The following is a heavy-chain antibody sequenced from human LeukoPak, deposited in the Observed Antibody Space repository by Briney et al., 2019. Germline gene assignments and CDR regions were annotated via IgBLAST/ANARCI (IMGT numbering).Heavy chain of an antibody. CDR3: TRETTPRYDSSGYRPPLFDY. Sequence: ASVKVSCKSSGYTFTSYGMSWVRQAPGQGLEWMGWISAYNGNGNYAQKLQGRVTMTTETSTRTAYMELRSLRSDDTAVYYCTRETTPRYDSSGYRPPLFDYWGQGTLVTVSS. V-gene: IGHV1-18*01. CDR1: GYTFTSYG. D-gene: IGHD3-22*01. CDR2: ISAYNGNG. J-gene: IGHJ4*02.